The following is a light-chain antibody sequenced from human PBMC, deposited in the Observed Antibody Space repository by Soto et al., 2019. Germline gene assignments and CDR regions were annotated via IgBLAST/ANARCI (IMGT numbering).Light chain of an antibody. J-gene: IGKJ3*01. V-gene: IGKV1-9*01. CDR1: QGISSY. CDR2: AAS. CDR3: QQLNSYPQFT. Sequence: IPLTQSPFSLSASVGDTVTITCRASQGISSYLAWYQQKPGKAPKLLIYAASTLQSGVPSRFSGSGSGTEFTLTISSLQPEDFATYYCQQLNSYPQFTFGPGTKVDIK.